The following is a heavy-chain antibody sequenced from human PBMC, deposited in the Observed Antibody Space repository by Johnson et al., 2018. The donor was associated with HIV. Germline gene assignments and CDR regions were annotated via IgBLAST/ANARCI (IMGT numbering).Heavy chain of an antibody. V-gene: IGHV3-7*05. CDR1: GFTFSSYW. D-gene: IGHD6-13*01. Sequence: VQLVESGGGLVQPGGSLRLSCAASGFTFSSYWMSWVRQAPGKGLEWVANIKQDGSEKYYVDSVKGRFTISRDNAKNSLYLQMNSLRAEDTAVYYCAITLLAAAGLGACDIWGQGTMVTVSS. CDR3: AITLLAAAGLGACDI. CDR2: IKQDGSEK. J-gene: IGHJ3*02.